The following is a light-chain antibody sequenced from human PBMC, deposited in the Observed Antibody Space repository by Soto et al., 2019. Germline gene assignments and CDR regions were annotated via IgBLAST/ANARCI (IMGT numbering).Light chain of an antibody. CDR1: SSDIGGYNY. Sequence: QSALTQPASVSGAPGQSITISCTGTSSDIGGYNYVSWYQQHPDKVPKLMIYDVTNRPSGVSNRFSGSKSGNTASLTISGLQAEDEADYYCSSYTSSSTLIFGGGNKLTVL. V-gene: IGLV2-14*01. CDR3: SSYTSSSTLI. CDR2: DVT. J-gene: IGLJ2*01.